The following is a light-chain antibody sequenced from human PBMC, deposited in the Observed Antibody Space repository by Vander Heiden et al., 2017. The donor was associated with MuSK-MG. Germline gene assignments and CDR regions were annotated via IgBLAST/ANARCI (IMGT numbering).Light chain of an antibody. CDR1: HDISNY. CDR2: DAS. Sequence: IKLPQPPSSLSASVGDRVTITCQASHDISNYLNWYQQKPGKPPKLLIYDASKLQTGVPSRFSGSGSGTDFTFTITSLQPEDIATYSCQQFDSLPFTFGQGTRLEI. CDR3: QQFDSLPFT. V-gene: IGKV1-33*01. J-gene: IGKJ5*01.